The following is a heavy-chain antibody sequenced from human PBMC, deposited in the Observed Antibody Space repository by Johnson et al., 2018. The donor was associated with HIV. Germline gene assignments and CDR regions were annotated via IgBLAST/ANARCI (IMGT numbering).Heavy chain of an antibody. CDR2: ISGSGGST. CDR1: GFTFSSYA. D-gene: IGHD3-22*01. J-gene: IGHJ3*02. V-gene: IGHV3-23*04. Sequence: MLLVESGGGVVQPGRSLRLSCAASGFTFSSYAMSWVRQAPGKGLEWVSAISGSGGSTYYADSVKGRFTISRDNSKNTLYLQMNSLRAEDTAVYYCAKDLSITMIVGDAFDIWGQGTMVTVSS. CDR3: AKDLSITMIVGDAFDI.